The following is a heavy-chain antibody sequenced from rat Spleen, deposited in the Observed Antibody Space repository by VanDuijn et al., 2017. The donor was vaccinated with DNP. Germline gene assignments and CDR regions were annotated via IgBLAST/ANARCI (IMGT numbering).Heavy chain of an antibody. CDR2: INTDGGST. CDR3: AKGMYTTGWGAY. Sequence: EVQLVESGGGLVQPGRSLKLSCVASGFIFSNYWMYWIRQAPGKGLEWVSSINTDGGSTYYPDSVKGRFTISRDNAENTIYLQMNSLRSEDTATYYCAKGMYTTGWGAYWGQGTLVTVSS. CDR1: GFIFSNYW. J-gene: IGHJ3*01. V-gene: IGHV5-58*01. D-gene: IGHD1-6*01.